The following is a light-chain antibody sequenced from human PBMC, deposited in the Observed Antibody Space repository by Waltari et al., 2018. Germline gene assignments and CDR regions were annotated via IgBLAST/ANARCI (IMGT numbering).Light chain of an antibody. CDR2: GAS. V-gene: IGKV3-20*01. CDR1: QRVSSNY. Sequence: EIVFTQSPGTLSLSPGERATLSCRVNQRVSSNYLGWYQQKPGQAPRVLIYGASSRATGIPDRFSGSGSGTDFTLTISRLEPEDFAVYYCQHYGASPPWTFGQGTKVEI. CDR3: QHYGASPPWT. J-gene: IGKJ1*01.